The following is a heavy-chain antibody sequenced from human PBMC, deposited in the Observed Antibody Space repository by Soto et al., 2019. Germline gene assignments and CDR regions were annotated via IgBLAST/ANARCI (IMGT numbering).Heavy chain of an antibody. CDR3: ARPADYVSGFSQ. CDR2: IIPVFGTP. V-gene: IGHV1-69*06. Sequence: QVQLVQSGAEVKKPGSSVTVSCQTSGGTFTTSTISWVRQAPGQGLEWMGGIIPVFGTPSYAQKFQVRVTMIADKSSSTAYMELRNLRSEDTAMYYCARPADYVSGFSQWGQGTLVTVSS. D-gene: IGHD3-16*01. CDR1: GGTFTTST. J-gene: IGHJ4*02.